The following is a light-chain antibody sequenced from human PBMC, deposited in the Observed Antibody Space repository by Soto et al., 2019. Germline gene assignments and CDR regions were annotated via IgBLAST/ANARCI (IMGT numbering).Light chain of an antibody. CDR1: QGISSW. CDR2: AAS. J-gene: IGKJ1*01. CDR3: QQSYSSPPT. V-gene: IGKV1-12*01. Sequence: DIHITHYPSSIYASVGDRVTITWRASQGISSWLAWYQQKPGKAPKLLIFAASSLQSGVPSRFSGSRSGPDFTLTISSLQPEDVATYYCQQSYSSPPTLGQGTKGDIK.